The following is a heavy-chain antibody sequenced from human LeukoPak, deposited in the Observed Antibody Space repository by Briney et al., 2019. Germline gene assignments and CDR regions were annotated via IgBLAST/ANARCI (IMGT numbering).Heavy chain of an antibody. CDR3: ASGRGGRGGINYFDY. CDR1: GLTFRNYG. J-gene: IGHJ4*02. V-gene: IGHV3-33*01. Sequence: GGSLRLSCAVSGLTFRNYGIHWVRQAPGKGLEWVAIIYYDGSEKYYVDSVKGRFTISRDNSKNTLYLQMNSLRAGDTALYYCASGRGGRGGINYFDYWGQGTLVTVSS. D-gene: IGHD2-15*01. CDR2: IYYDGSEK.